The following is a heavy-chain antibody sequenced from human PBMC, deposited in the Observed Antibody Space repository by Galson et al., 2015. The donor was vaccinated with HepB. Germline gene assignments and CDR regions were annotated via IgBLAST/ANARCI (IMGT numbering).Heavy chain of an antibody. CDR3: ASTVYSSSRDAFDI. Sequence: SVKVSCKASGGTFSSYAISWVRQAPGQGLEWMGGIIPIFGTANYAQKFQGRVTITADESTSTAYMELSSLRPEDTAVYYCASTVYSSSRDAFDIWGQGTMVTVSS. CDR2: IIPIFGTA. CDR1: GGTFSSYA. V-gene: IGHV1-69*13. J-gene: IGHJ3*02. D-gene: IGHD6-6*01.